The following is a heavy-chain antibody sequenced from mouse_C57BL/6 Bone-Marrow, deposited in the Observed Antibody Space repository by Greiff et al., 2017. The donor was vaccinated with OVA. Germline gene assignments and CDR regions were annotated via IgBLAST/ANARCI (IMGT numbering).Heavy chain of an antibody. CDR3: ARKDYGYDGAWFAY. D-gene: IGHD2-2*01. CDR2: IWSGGST. V-gene: IGHV2-2*01. CDR1: GFSLTSYG. Sequence: QVQLQQSGPGLVQPSQSLSITCTVSGFSLTSYGVHWVRQSPGKGLEWLGVIWSGGSTDYNAAFISRLSISKDNSKSQVFFKRNSLQADDTAIYYCARKDYGYDGAWFAYWGQGTLVTVSA. J-gene: IGHJ3*01.